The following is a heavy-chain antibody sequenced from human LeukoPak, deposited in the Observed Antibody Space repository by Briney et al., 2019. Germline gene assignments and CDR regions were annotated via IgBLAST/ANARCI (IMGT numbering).Heavy chain of an antibody. CDR2: ISAYNGKT. CDR1: GYTFTSYG. V-gene: IGHV1-18*01. D-gene: IGHD3-10*01. Sequence: ASVHVSCKASGYTFTSYGISWVRQAPGQGVEWMGWISAYNGKTNYAQKLQGRVTMTTDTSTSTAYMELRSLRSDDTAVYYCARENMVRGVMGPLGYYYYYMDVWGKGTTVTVSS. CDR3: ARENMVRGVMGPLGYYYYYMDV. J-gene: IGHJ6*03.